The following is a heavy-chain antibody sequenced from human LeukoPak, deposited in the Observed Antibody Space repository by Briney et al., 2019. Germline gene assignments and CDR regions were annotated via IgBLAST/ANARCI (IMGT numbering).Heavy chain of an antibody. CDR1: GGTFSSYA. Sequence: ASVKVSCKASGGTFSSYAISWVRQAPGQGLEWMGGIIPIFGTANYAQKFQGRVTITADESTSTAYMELSSLRSEDTAVYYCARDYYGSARNFDYWGQGTLVTVSS. J-gene: IGHJ4*02. CDR3: ARDYYGSARNFDY. D-gene: IGHD3-10*01. V-gene: IGHV1-69*13. CDR2: IIPIFGTA.